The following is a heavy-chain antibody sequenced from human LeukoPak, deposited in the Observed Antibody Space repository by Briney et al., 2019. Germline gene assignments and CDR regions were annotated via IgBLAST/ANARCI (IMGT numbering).Heavy chain of an antibody. CDR2: ISYDGSNK. D-gene: IGHD2-21*02. Sequence: GGSLRLSCAASGFTFSSYGMHWVRQAPGKGLEWVAVISYDGSNKYYADSVKGRFTISRDNSKNTLYLLMNSLRAEDTAVYYCARNCGGDCYAVDYWGQGTLVTVSS. CDR1: GFTFSSYG. CDR3: ARNCGGDCYAVDY. J-gene: IGHJ4*02. V-gene: IGHV3-30*03.